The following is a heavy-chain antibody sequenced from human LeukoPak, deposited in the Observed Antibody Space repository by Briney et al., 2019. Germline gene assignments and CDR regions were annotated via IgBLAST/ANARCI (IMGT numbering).Heavy chain of an antibody. Sequence: PGGSLRLSCAASGFTFSGSTMHWVRQASGKGLEWVGHIRSKTNSYATAYAASVKGRFTISRDDSKNTAYLQMNSLKTEDTAVYYCRGYSGHDFDYWGQGALVTVSS. V-gene: IGHV3-73*01. J-gene: IGHJ4*02. D-gene: IGHD5-12*01. CDR3: RGYSGHDFDY. CDR1: GFTFSGST. CDR2: IRSKTNSYAT.